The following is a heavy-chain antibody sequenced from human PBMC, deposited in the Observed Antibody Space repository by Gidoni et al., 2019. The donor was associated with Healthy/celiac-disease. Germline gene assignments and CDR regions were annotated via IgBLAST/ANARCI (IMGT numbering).Heavy chain of an antibody. V-gene: IGHV3-33*01. J-gene: IGHJ4*02. Sequence: QVQLVESGGGVVQPGRSLRLSCAASGFTFSSYGMHWVRQAPGKGLEWVAVIWYDGSNKYYADSVKGRFTISRDNSKNTLYLQMNSLRAEDTAVYYCAREGVYDSSGYYYEFDYWGQGTLVTVSS. CDR2: IWYDGSNK. D-gene: IGHD3-22*01. CDR1: GFTFSSYG. CDR3: AREGVYDSSGYYYEFDY.